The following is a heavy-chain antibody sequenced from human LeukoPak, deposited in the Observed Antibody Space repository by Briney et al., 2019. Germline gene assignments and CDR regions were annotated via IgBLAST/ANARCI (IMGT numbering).Heavy chain of an antibody. CDR3: ARGVAYYYGMDV. D-gene: IGHD5-12*01. J-gene: IGHJ6*02. Sequence: ASVTVSCRASGYTFTSYDINWVRQATGQGLEWMGWMNPNSGNTGYAQKFQGRVTMTRNTSISTAYMELSSLRSEDTAVYYCARGVAYYYGMDVWGQGTTVTVSS. CDR1: GYTFTSYD. CDR2: MNPNSGNT. V-gene: IGHV1-8*01.